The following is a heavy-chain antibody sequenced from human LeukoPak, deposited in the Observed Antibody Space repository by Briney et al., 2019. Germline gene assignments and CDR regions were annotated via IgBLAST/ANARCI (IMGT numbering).Heavy chain of an antibody. CDR2: INPNSGGT. CDR1: GYTFTGYY. CDR3: ARDPPYGGYDYAFDY. Sequence: GASVKVSCKASGYTFTGYYMHWVRQAPGQGLEWMGWINPNSGGTNYAQKFQGRVTMTRDTSISTAYMELSRLRSDDTAVYYCARDPPYGGYDYAFDYWGQGTLVTVSS. D-gene: IGHD5-12*01. J-gene: IGHJ4*02. V-gene: IGHV1-2*02.